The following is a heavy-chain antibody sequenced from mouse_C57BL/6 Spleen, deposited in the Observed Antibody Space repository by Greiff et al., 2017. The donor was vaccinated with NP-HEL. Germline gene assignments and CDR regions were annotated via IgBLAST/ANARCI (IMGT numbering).Heavy chain of an antibody. V-gene: IGHV5-6*01. CDR3: ARPGDYDGYWYFDV. Sequence: EVKLVESGGDLVKPGGSLKLSCAASGFTFSSYGMSWVRQTPDKRLEWVATISSGGSYTYYPDSVKGRFTISRDNAKNTLYLQMSSLKSEDTAMYDCARPGDYDGYWYFDVWGTRTTVTVSS. CDR2: ISSGGSYT. D-gene: IGHD2-3*01. CDR1: GFTFSSYG. J-gene: IGHJ1*03.